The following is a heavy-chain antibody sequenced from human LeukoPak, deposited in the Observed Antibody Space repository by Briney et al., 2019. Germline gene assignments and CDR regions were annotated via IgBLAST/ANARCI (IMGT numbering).Heavy chain of an antibody. CDR2: IWHGESNT. J-gene: IGHJ4*02. CDR3: AKNHGSGWYSPPLRTTSALDS. CDR1: GFTFSGYA. D-gene: IGHD6-19*01. V-gene: IGHV3-30*02. Sequence: GGSLRLSCAASGFTFSGYAFNWVRQAPGKGLEWVAFIWHGESNTYYADSVRGRFTISRDDSSDMLYLQMNSLKPEDTAVYYCAKNHGSGWYSPPLRTTSALDSWGQGTLVTVSS.